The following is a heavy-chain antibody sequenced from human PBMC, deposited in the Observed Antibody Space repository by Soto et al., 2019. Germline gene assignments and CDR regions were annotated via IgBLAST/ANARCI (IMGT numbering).Heavy chain of an antibody. CDR1: GFTFSDHY. CDR2: TRNKANSYTT. V-gene: IGHV3-72*01. J-gene: IGHJ6*02. D-gene: IGHD4-17*01. Sequence: EVQLVESGGGLVQPGGSLRLSCAASGFTFSDHYMDWVRQAPGKGLEWVGRTRNKANSYTTEYAASVKGRFTISRDDSKNSLYLQMNSLKTEDTAVYYCARENGDYYYYCGRYVWGQGTTVTVSS. CDR3: ARENGDYYYYCGRYV.